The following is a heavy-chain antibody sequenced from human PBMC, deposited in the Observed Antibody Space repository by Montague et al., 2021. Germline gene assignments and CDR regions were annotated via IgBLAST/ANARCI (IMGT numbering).Heavy chain of an antibody. D-gene: IGHD3-3*01. V-gene: IGHV4-59*08. CDR1: GGSISSYY. J-gene: IGHJ5*02. CDR2: IYYSGST. CDR3: ARHVTIFGVVKRIDP. Sequence: SETLSLTCTVSGGSISSYYWSWIRQPPGKGLEWIGYIYYSGSTNYDPSLKSRVTISVDTSKNQFSLKLSSVTAADTAVYLCARHVTIFGVVKRIDPWGQGTLVTVSS.